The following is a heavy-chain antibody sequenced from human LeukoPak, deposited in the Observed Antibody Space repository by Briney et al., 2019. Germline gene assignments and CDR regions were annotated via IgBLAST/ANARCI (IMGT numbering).Heavy chain of an antibody. D-gene: IGHD4-23*01. V-gene: IGHV4-39*07. Sequence: PSETLSLTCTVSGGSISSSSYYWGWIRQPPGKGLEWIGEINHSGSTNYNPSLKSRVTISVDTSKNQFSLKLSSVTAADTAVYYCARGQPRLRWQTHARAFDIWGQGTMVTVSS. CDR2: INHSGST. J-gene: IGHJ3*02. CDR1: GGSISSSSYY. CDR3: ARGQPRLRWQTHARAFDI.